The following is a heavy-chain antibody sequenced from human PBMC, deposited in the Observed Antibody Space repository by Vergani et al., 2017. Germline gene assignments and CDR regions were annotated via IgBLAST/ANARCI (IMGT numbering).Heavy chain of an antibody. CDR3: AIVTDYYDSSGYYLDY. D-gene: IGHD3-22*01. V-gene: IGHV1-2*02. Sequence: QVQLVQSGAEVKKPGASVKVSCKASEYSFSAFYIHWVRQAPGQGLEWMGWINPNNGGSNYAQKFQDRVTMTRDTSITTAYMELSSLRPEDTALYYCAIVTDYYDSSGYYLDYWGQGTLVTVSS. CDR2: INPNNGGS. J-gene: IGHJ4*02. CDR1: EYSFSAFY.